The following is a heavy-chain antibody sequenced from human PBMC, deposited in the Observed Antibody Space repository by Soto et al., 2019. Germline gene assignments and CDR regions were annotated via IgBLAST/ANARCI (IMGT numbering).Heavy chain of an antibody. CDR2: IYYRGST. J-gene: IGHJ4*02. CDR3: ARAGSYYDSSGYYSDY. V-gene: IGHV4-61*01. Sequence: QVQLQESGPGLVKPSETLSLTCTVSGGSVSSGSYYWSWIRQPPGKGLEWIGYIYYRGSTNYNPSLKSRVTISVDTSKNQFSLKLSSVTAADTAVYYCARAGSYYDSSGYYSDYWGQGTLVTVSS. CDR1: GGSVSSGSYY. D-gene: IGHD3-22*01.